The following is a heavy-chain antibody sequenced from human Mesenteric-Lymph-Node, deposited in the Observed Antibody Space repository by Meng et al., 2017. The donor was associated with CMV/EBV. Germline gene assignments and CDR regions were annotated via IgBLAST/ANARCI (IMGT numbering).Heavy chain of an antibody. CDR3: ATGRYSAYDS. D-gene: IGHD5-12*01. CDR2: ITSGRTET. V-gene: IGHV3-74*01. J-gene: IGHJ5*02. CDR1: GTTFSQYW. Sequence: LSCAASGTTFSQYWMHWVRQGPGKGLEWVSRITSGRTETIYADSVKGRFTISRDDAKNTLYLQMTSLRAEDTAVYYCATGRYSAYDSWGPGTLVTVSS.